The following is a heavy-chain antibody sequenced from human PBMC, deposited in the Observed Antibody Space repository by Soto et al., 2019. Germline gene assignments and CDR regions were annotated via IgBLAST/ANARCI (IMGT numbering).Heavy chain of an antibody. Sequence: SETLSLTCSVSGDSISTVDYFWAWIRQPPGQALEYIGYIYKTTTTYYNPSSESRVAISLDTSKSQFSLNVTSVTAADTAVYFCARGRYCLTGRCFPNWFDSWGQGTLVTVSS. CDR2: IYKTTTT. V-gene: IGHV4-30-4*01. D-gene: IGHD2-15*01. CDR3: ARGRYCLTGRCFPNWFDS. CDR1: GDSISTVDYF. J-gene: IGHJ5*01.